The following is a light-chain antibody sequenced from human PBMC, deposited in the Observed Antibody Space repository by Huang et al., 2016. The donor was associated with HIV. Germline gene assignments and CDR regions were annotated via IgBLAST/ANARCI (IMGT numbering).Light chain of an antibody. V-gene: IGKV1-39*01. CDR2: GAS. CDR1: QNIAKY. Sequence: DIQMTQSPSSLSASLGDRVTLTCRASQNIAKYLNWYQLKPGKAPKLLIYGASSLQSGVPSMFVGGGSGTDFTLTISNLQPEDFATYSCQQTYSTPLTFGGGTKVEIK. CDR3: QQTYSTPLT. J-gene: IGKJ4*01.